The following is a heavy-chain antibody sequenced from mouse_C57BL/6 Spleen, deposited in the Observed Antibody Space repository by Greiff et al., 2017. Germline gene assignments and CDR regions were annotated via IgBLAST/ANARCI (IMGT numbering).Heavy chain of an antibody. CDR2: IDPSDSYT. CDR1: GYTFTSYW. Sequence: QVQLKQPGAELVKPGASVKLSCKASGYTFTSYWMQWVKQRPGQGLEWIGEIDPSDSYTNYNQKFKGKATLTVDTSSSTAYMQLSSLTSEDSAVYYCARVATVVEDYFDYWGQGTTRTVSS. D-gene: IGHD1-1*01. CDR3: ARVATVVEDYFDY. V-gene: IGHV1-50*01. J-gene: IGHJ2*01.